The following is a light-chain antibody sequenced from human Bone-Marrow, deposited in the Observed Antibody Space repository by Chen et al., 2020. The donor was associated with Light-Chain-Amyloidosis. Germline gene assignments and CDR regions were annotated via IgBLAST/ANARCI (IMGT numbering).Light chain of an antibody. CDR1: NIGSTS. J-gene: IGLJ3*02. CDR2: DDS. V-gene: IGLV3-21*02. CDR3: QVWDGGSERPV. Sequence: SYVLTQPSSVSVAPGQTATIACGGNNIGSTSVHWYQQTPGQAPLLVVYDDSDRPSGIPERWSGSNAGNTATLTSSGGEAGDEADYYCQVWDGGSERPVFGGGTKLTGL.